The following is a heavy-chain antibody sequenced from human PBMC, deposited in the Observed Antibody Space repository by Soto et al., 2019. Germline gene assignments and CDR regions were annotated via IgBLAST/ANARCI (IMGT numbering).Heavy chain of an antibody. V-gene: IGHV1-18*01. CDR3: ARGGSLYYYGMDV. Sequence: AAVKGSLKASGFTLTSHGISWVRQAPGQGLEWMGWISAYNGNTNYAQKLQGRVTMSVDTSKNQFSLKLSSVTAADTAVYYCARGGSLYYYGMDVWGQGTTVTVSS. J-gene: IGHJ6*02. CDR2: ISAYNGNT. D-gene: IGHD2-15*01. CDR1: GFTLTSHG.